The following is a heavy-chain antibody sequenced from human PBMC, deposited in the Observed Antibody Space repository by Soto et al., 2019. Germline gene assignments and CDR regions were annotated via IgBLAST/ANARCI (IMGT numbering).Heavy chain of an antibody. CDR3: PVAVPAPTPIGY. CDR1: GFTFSSYW. V-gene: IGHV3-74*01. J-gene: IGHJ4*02. CDR2: INSDGSST. Sequence: EVQLVESGGGLVQPGGSLRLSCAASGFTFSSYWMHWVRQAPGKGLVWVSRINSDGSSTSYADSVKGRFTISRDNAKKSLYRQMASPRAEASAVYYCPVAVPAPTPIGYWGKRPLFTFSS. D-gene: IGHD2-15*01.